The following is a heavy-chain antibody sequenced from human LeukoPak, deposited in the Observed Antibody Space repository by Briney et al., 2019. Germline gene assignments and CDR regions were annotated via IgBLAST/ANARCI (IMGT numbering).Heavy chain of an antibody. Sequence: SETLSLTCAVYGGSFSGYYWSWIRQPPGKGLEWIGEINHSGSTNYNPSLKSRVTISVDTSKNQFSLKLSSVTAAGTAVYYCARGAVITMVRGVIPPYWYFDLWGRGTLVTVSS. CDR3: ARGAVITMVRGVIPPYWYFDL. CDR2: INHSGST. D-gene: IGHD3-10*01. CDR1: GGSFSGYY. V-gene: IGHV4-34*01. J-gene: IGHJ2*01.